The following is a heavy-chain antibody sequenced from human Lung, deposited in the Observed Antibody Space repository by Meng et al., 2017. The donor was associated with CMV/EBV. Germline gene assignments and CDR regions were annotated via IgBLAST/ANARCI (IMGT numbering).Heavy chain of an antibody. V-gene: IGHV1-2*02. Sequence: SVXVSXXASGYTFTGYHIHWVRQAPGQGLQWMGWINSYTGGTISAQKFQGRVTMTRDTSISTASMELRRLTSDDTAVYFCARAIAVAGTAPFDYWGQGTLVTVSS. D-gene: IGHD6-19*01. CDR2: INSYTGGT. CDR1: GYTFTGYH. CDR3: ARAIAVAGTAPFDY. J-gene: IGHJ4*02.